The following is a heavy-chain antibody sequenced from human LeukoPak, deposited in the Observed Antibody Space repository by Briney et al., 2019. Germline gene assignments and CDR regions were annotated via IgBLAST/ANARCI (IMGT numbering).Heavy chain of an antibody. J-gene: IGHJ4*02. V-gene: IGHV3-30*02. CDR1: GFTFSNYG. CDR2: IRYDGSNK. Sequence: PGGSLRLSSAASGFTFSNYGMHWVRQAPGKGLEWVAFIRYDGSNKDYADSVKGRFTISRDNSKNTLYLQMNSLRAEDTAAYYCAKDGYNYSDYWGQGTLVTVSS. D-gene: IGHD5-24*01. CDR3: AKDGYNYSDY.